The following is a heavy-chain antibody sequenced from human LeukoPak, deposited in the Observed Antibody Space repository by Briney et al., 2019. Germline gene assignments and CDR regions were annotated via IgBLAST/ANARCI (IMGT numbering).Heavy chain of an antibody. CDR2: IKQDGSEK. CDR3: ARELGHHDY. J-gene: IGHJ4*02. V-gene: IGHV3-7*01. CDR1: GFTFSSYW. Sequence: GGSLRLSCAASGFTFSSYWMSWVRQAPGKGLEWVANIKQDGSEKYYVDSVKGRFTISRDHAKNSLYLQMNSRRAEDTTVYYWARELGHHDYWGQGTLVTVSS.